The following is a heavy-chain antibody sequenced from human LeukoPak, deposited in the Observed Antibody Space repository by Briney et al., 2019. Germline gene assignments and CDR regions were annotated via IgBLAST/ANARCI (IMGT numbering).Heavy chain of an antibody. V-gene: IGHV1-69*13. CDR3: ARVGSSSWYDGGGYNWFDP. J-gene: IGHJ5*02. CDR1: GGTFSSYA. Sequence: ASVKVSCKASGGTFSSYAISWVRQAPGQGLEWMGGIIPIFGTANYAQKFQGRVTITADESTSTAYMELSSLRSEDTAVYYCARVGSSSWYDGGGYNWFDPWGQGTLVTVSS. D-gene: IGHD6-13*01. CDR2: IIPIFGTA.